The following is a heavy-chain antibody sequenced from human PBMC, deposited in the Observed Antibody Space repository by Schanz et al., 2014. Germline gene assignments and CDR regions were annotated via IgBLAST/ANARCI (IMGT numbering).Heavy chain of an antibody. V-gene: IGHV1-18*01. J-gene: IGHJ3*02. CDR1: GYTFTDYG. Sequence: QVQVVQSGAEVKKPGASVKVSCKASGYTFTDYGISWVRQAPGQGLEWLGWISGSNGNTNYTQKFQGRVTMTIDTSTGTAYMELRSLRSDDTALYYCTRGGYSYALSAFDIWGQGTMVTVSS. D-gene: IGHD5-18*01. CDR2: ISGSNGNT. CDR3: TRGGYSYALSAFDI.